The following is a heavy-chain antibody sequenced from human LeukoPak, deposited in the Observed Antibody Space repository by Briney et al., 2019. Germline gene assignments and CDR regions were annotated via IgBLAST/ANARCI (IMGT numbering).Heavy chain of an antibody. Sequence: PGGSLRLSCAASGFTFSSYWMSCVRQAPGKGLEWVANIKQEGSEKYYVDSVKGRVTISRDNAKNSLYLQMNSLRAEDTALYYCASGRQLGYWGQGTLVTVSS. D-gene: IGHD3-16*01. J-gene: IGHJ4*02. CDR1: GFTFSSYW. CDR3: ASGRQLGY. CDR2: IKQEGSEK. V-gene: IGHV3-7*01.